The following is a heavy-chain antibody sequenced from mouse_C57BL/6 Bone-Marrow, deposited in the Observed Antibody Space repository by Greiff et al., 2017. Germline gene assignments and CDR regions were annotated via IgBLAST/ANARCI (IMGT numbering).Heavy chain of an antibody. CDR3: ARFFVCAWFAY. CDR2: IYPRSGNT. Sequence: QVQLQQSGAELARPGASVKLSCKASGYTFTSYGISWVKQRTGQGLEWIGEIYPRSGNTYYNEKFKGKATLTADKSSSTAYMELRRLTSEDSAVYFGARFFVCAWFAYWGQGTLVTVSA. V-gene: IGHV1-81*01. J-gene: IGHJ3*01. CDR1: GYTFTSYG.